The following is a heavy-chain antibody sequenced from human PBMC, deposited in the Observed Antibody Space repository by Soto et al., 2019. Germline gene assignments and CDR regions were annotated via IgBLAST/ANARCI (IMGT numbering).Heavy chain of an antibody. Sequence: TSETLSLTCTVSGGSISSSSYYWGWIRQPPGKGLEWIGSIYYSGSTYYNPSLKSRVTISVDTSKNQFSLKLSSVTAADTAVYYCARTYGEADFDYWGQGTLVTVSS. J-gene: IGHJ4*02. V-gene: IGHV4-39*01. CDR3: ARTYGEADFDY. D-gene: IGHD4-17*01. CDR2: IYYSGST. CDR1: GGSISSSSYY.